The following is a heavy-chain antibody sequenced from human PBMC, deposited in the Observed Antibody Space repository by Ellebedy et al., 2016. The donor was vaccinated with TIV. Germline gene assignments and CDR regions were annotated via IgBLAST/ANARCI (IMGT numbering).Heavy chain of an antibody. V-gene: IGHV3-74*01. CDR1: GFTFTSYW. D-gene: IGHD6-13*01. CDR3: AGGAAGDPYYFDY. CDR2: IKGDGSSA. J-gene: IGHJ4*02. Sequence: GGSLRLSCAASGFTFTSYWMHWVRQAPGKELVWVSRIKGDGSSAGYADSVKGRFTISRDNAKNSLYLQMNSLRAEDTAVYYCAGGAAGDPYYFDYWGQGTLVTVSS.